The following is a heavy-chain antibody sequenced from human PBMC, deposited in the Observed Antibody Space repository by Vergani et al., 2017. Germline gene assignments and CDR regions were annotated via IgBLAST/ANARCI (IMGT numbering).Heavy chain of an antibody. J-gene: IGHJ4*02. CDR1: GFTFSSYA. CDR3: AKPEIFGVVIIPVGY. CDR2: ISGSGGSK. Sequence: EVQLVESGGGLVKPGGSLRLSCAASGFTFSSYAMSWVRQAPGKGLEWVSAISGSGGSKYYADSVKGRFTISRDNSKNTLYLQMNSLRAEDTAVYYCAKPEIFGVVIIPVGYWGQGTLVTVSS. D-gene: IGHD3-3*01. V-gene: IGHV3-23*04.